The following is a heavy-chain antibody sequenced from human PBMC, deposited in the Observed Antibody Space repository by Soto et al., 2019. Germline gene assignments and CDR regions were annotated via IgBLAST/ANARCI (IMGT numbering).Heavy chain of an antibody. V-gene: IGHV1-18*01. CDR1: GYTFNSYG. Sequence: GASVKVSCKASGYTFNSYGVSWVRQAPGQGLEWMGWISAYNGNTKYSQNLKGRVTMTIDTTTSSAYLEVRSLRSDDTAIYYCARYFWSGQLPFYFDQWGQGTLVTVSS. D-gene: IGHD3-3*01. CDR3: ARYFWSGQLPFYFDQ. CDR2: ISAYNGNT. J-gene: IGHJ4*02.